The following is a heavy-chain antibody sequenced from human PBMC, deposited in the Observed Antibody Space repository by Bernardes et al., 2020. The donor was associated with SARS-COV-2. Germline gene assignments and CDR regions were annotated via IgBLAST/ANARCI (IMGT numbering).Heavy chain of an antibody. Sequence: GGSLRPSCAASGFTFDDYATHWVRQPPGKGLEWVAGTSWNSGNIGYADSGKGRFTISRHKAKNSLYLQMTSLRAADTAVYYCATIGSCSGGSCYSEYFQHWGQGTLVTVSS. CDR3: ATIGSCSGGSCYSEYFQH. CDR1: GFTFDDYA. J-gene: IGHJ1*01. D-gene: IGHD2-15*01. V-gene: IGHV3-9*01. CDR2: TSWNSGNI.